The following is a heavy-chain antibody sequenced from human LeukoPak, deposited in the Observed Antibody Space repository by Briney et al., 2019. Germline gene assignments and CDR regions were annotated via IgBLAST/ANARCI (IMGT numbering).Heavy chain of an antibody. CDR3: ASRRSSGWYGGFFDY. J-gene: IGHJ4*02. V-gene: IGHV1-69*04. D-gene: IGHD6-19*01. CDR1: GGTFSSYA. Sequence: SVKVSCKASGGTFSSYAISWVRQAPGQGLEWVGRIIPILGIANYAQKFQGRVTITADKSTSTAYMELSSLRSEDTAVYYCASRRSSGWYGGFFDYWGQGTLVTVSS. CDR2: IIPILGIA.